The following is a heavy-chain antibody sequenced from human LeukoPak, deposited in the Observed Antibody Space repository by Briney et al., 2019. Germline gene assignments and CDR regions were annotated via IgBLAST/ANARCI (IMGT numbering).Heavy chain of an antibody. CDR3: ARSGQWLVRVFDY. CDR2: IYYSGST. CDR1: GGSISSSSYY. J-gene: IGHJ4*02. Sequence: SETLSLTCTVSGGSISSSSYYWGWIRQPPGKGLEWIGTIYYSGSTYYSPSLKSRVTISVDTSKNQFSLKLSSVTAADTAVYYCARSGQWLVRVFDYWGQGTLVTVSS. V-gene: IGHV4-39*01. D-gene: IGHD6-19*01.